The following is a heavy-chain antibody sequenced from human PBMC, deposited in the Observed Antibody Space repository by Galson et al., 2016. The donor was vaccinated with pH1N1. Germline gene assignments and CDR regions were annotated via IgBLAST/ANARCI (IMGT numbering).Heavy chain of an antibody. V-gene: IGHV4-39*01. CDR1: GDSVSSSSYY. CDR2: LHYSGRT. Sequence: SETLSLTCSVSGDSVSSSSYYWGWVRQPPGKGLEWIGSLHYSGRTYSTPSLKSRLTISGDTSKNRLFLILTSVTTADTAVYYCARLGVGATWAESWFDSWGQGAQVTVSS. D-gene: IGHD1-26*01. J-gene: IGHJ5*01. CDR3: ARLGVGATWAESWFDS.